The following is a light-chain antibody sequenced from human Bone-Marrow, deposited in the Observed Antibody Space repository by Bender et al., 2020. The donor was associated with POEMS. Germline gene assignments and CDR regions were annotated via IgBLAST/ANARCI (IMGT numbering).Light chain of an antibody. CDR2: DVN. CDR1: SSDVGAYKF. CDR3: CSYAGSHSWV. J-gene: IGLJ3*02. V-gene: IGLV2-11*01. Sequence: QSALTQPRSVSGSPGQSVIISCTGTSSDVGAYKFVSWYQQRPGKAPKVMIYDVNERPSGVPDRFSGSKSGSTASLTISGLQADDEADYYCCSYAGSHSWVFGGGTKLTVL.